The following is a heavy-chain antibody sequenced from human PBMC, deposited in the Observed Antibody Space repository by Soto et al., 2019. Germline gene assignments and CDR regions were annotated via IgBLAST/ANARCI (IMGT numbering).Heavy chain of an antibody. J-gene: IGHJ4*02. CDR2: IYYSGST. D-gene: IGHD5-12*01. V-gene: IGHV4-39*01. CDR3: ARQAPDFYDSIRPFDY. Sequence: QLQLQEPGPGLVKPSETLSLTCTVSGGSISSSSYYWGWIRQPPGKGLEWIGSIYYSGSTYYNPSLKSRVTISVDTSKNQFSLKLSSVTAADTAVYYCARQAPDFYDSIRPFDYWGQGTLVTVSS. CDR1: GGSISSSSYY.